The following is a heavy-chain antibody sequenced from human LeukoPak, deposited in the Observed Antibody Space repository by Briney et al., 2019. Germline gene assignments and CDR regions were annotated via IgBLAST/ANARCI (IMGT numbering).Heavy chain of an antibody. Sequence: GGSLRLSCAASGFTFSSYAMSWVRQAPGKGLEWVSSISSSSSYIYYADSVKGRFTISRDNAKNSLYLQMNSLRAEDTAVYYCARDFGIYYYDSSGYYPFDYWGQGTLVTVSS. CDR3: ARDFGIYYYDSSGYYPFDY. J-gene: IGHJ4*02. D-gene: IGHD3-22*01. CDR2: ISSSSSYI. V-gene: IGHV3-21*01. CDR1: GFTFSSYA.